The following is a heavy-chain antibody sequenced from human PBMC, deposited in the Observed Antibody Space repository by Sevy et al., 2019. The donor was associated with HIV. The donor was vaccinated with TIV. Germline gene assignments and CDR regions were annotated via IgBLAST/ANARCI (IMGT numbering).Heavy chain of an antibody. J-gene: IGHJ4*02. D-gene: IGHD3-16*02. CDR2: ISAYNGNT. CDR1: GYTFTSYG. V-gene: IGHV1-18*01. Sequence: ASVKVSCKTSGYTFTSYGISWVRQAPGQGLEWMGWISAYNGNTNYAQKLQGRVTMTTDTYTSTAYMELRSLGSDDTAVYYCARGDYVWGSYRDPVDYWGQGTLVTVSS. CDR3: ARGDYVWGSYRDPVDY.